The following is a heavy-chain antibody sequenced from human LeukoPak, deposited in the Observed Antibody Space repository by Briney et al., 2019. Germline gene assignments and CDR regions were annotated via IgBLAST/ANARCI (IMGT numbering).Heavy chain of an antibody. J-gene: IGHJ4*02. CDR2: ISSSSSYI. D-gene: IGHD1-14*01. Sequence: GGSLRLSCVASGFSVGSNYMNWVRQAPGKGLEWVSTISSSSSYIYYADSVKGRFTISRDNVTNSLYLQMNSLRAEDTAVYYCARDPDGSDYWGQGTLVTVSS. V-gene: IGHV3-21*01. CDR1: GFSVGSNY. CDR3: ARDPDGSDY.